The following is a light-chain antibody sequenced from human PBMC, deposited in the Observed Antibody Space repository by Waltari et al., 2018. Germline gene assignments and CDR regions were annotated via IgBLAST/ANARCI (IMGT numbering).Light chain of an antibody. CDR2: GGS. CDR3: QQYNNWPQT. J-gene: IGKJ2*01. CDR1: QNINAD. V-gene: IGKV3-15*01. Sequence: DILMTQSPATLSVSLGERATLSCRANQNINADLAWYQLRPGQAPRPLISGGSTRATGVPARFSGSGSGIEFTLTISGLQSEDFAVYSCQQYNNWPQTFGQGTKLEV.